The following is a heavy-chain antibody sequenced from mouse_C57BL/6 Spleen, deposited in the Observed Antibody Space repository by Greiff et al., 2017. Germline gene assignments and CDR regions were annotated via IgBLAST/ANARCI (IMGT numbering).Heavy chain of an antibody. CDR3: ARGKNYGSSGYAMDY. Sequence: EVKVVESGGGLVKPGGSLKLSCAASGFTFSDYGMHWVRQAPEKGLEWVAYISSGSSTIYYADTVKGRFTLARDNAKNTLFLHMTSLRSEDTAMYYCARGKNYGSSGYAMDYWGQGTSVTVSS. V-gene: IGHV5-17*01. CDR2: ISSGSSTI. J-gene: IGHJ4*01. D-gene: IGHD1-1*01. CDR1: GFTFSDYG.